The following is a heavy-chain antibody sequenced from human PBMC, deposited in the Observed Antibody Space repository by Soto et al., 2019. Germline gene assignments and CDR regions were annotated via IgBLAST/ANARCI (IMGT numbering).Heavy chain of an antibody. Sequence: LRLTCAASGFTFSSYALHWVRQAPGKGLEWVAVISYDGTKKFFADSVKGRFAVSRDNSNDTVFLQMDSLRAEDTAVYYCAKDFLLWGSFPDPGDSDYWGQGTQVTVSS. V-gene: IGHV3-30*18. J-gene: IGHJ4*02. CDR3: AKDFLLWGSFPDPGDSDY. CDR1: GFTFSSYA. D-gene: IGHD3-16*01. CDR2: ISYDGTKK.